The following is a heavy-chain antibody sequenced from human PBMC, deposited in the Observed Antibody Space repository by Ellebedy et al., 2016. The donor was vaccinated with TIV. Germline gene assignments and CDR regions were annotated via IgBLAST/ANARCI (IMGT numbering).Heavy chain of an antibody. D-gene: IGHD4-17*01. V-gene: IGHV4-39*01. CDR3: ARNGDFVSDGFDV. CDR1: GVSMSTTSYF. J-gene: IGHJ6*02. Sequence: MPSETLSLTCTVSGVSMSTTSYFWGWIRQPPGKGLEWIGSIYSSGSTYYNPSLQSRVKISVDTPKNQFSLKLSSVTAADTAVYYCARNGDFVSDGFDVWGQGTTVTVSS. CDR2: IYSSGST.